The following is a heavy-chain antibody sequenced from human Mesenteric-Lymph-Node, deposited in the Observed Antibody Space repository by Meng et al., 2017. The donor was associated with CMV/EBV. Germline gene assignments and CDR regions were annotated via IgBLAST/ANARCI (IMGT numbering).Heavy chain of an antibody. CDR1: GGSFSGYY. CDR3: ARHQRWLKSEGGFNY. J-gene: IGHJ4*02. CDR2: INHSGST. Sequence: QVQLRQLVAGLLKPSETLSPACAVYGGSFSGYYWSWIRQPPGKGLEWIGEINHSGSTNYNPSLKSRVTISVDTSKNQFSLKLSSVTAADTAVYYCARHQRWLKSEGGFNYWGQGTLVTVSS. V-gene: IGHV4-34*01. D-gene: IGHD4-23*01.